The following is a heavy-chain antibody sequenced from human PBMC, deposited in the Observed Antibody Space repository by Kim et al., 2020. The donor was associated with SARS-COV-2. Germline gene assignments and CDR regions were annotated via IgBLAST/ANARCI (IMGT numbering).Heavy chain of an antibody. CDR1: GFTFTSYE. J-gene: IGHJ4*02. CDR3: ARGRPCPV. V-gene: IGHV3-23*01. CDR2: VSGSGDST. Sequence: GGSLRLSCAASGFTFTSYEMTWVRKTQGKGLEWVSTVSGSGDSTYYTDPVKGRFTLSRDNSRNTVFLQMNSLRAEDTAVYFCARGRPCPVWGQGTLATVS. D-gene: IGHD6-6*01.